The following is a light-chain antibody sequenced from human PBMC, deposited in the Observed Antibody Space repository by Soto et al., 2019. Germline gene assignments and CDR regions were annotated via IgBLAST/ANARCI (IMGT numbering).Light chain of an antibody. CDR1: QSVLHSSNTNNY. Sequence: DIVMTQSPDSLAVSLGARATINCKSSQSVLHSSNTNNYLAWYQKQPGQPPKLLIYWASTRESGVPDRFSGSGSGTDFTLTISNLQPEDVAVSYCQQYYSAPLAFGGGTRVEI. CDR3: QQYYSAPLA. CDR2: WAS. V-gene: IGKV4-1*01. J-gene: IGKJ4*01.